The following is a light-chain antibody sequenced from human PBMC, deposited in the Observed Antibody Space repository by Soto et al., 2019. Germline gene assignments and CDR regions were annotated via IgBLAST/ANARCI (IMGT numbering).Light chain of an antibody. Sequence: DIQMTQSPSAMSASLGDRVTITCRASQGISNSLAWFQQKPGKVPKRLIYGASTLQSGAPSRFSGSASGAAFTLTISSLQTEDFATYYCLQYNSYPFTFGGGTKVEIK. V-gene: IGKV1-17*03. CDR1: QGISNS. CDR3: LQYNSYPFT. J-gene: IGKJ4*01. CDR2: GAS.